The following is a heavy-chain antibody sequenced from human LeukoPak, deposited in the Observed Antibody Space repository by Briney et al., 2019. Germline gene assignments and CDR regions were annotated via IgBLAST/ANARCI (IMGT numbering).Heavy chain of an antibody. Sequence: QPGGSLRLSCAASRSTFDDYAMHWVRQAPGKGLEWVSLISRDGYSTYHADSVKGRFTISRDNSKNSLYLQMNSLRTEDTALYYCAKGSVDTAMATDYWGQGTLVTVSS. CDR3: AKGSVDTAMATDY. J-gene: IGHJ4*02. CDR2: ISRDGYST. CDR1: RSTFDDYA. V-gene: IGHV3-43*02. D-gene: IGHD5-18*01.